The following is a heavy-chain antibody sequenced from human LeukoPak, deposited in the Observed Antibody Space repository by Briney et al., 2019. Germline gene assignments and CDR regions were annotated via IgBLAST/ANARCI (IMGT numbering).Heavy chain of an antibody. CDR1: GYTFTSNY. D-gene: IGHD6-13*01. V-gene: IGHV1-46*03. J-gene: IGHJ5*02. CDR2: ISPSGGST. CDR3: ARDCSSWPENWFDP. Sequence: ASVKVSCKAFGYTFTSNYMHWVRQAPGQGPEWMGVISPSGGSTTYAQKFQGRVTLTRDMSTSTDYLELSRLRSDDTAVYYCARDCSSWPENWFDPWGQGTLVTVSS.